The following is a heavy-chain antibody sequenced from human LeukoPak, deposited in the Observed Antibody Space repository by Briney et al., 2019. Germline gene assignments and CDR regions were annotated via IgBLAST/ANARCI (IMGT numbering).Heavy chain of an antibody. J-gene: IGHJ6*02. CDR1: GYTFTSYA. D-gene: IGHD2-2*02. V-gene: IGHV1-3*01. CDR2: INAGNGNT. CDR3: ARDSVVVVPAAIPEYYYGMDV. Sequence: ASVKVSCKASGYTFTSYAMHWVRQAPGQRLEWMGWINAGNGNTKYSQKFQGRVTITRDTSASTAYMELSSLRSEDTAVYYCARDSVVVVPAAIPEYYYGMDVWGQGTTVTVSS.